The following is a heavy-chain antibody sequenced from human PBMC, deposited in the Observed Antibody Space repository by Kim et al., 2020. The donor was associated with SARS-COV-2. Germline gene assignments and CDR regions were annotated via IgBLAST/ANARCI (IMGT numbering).Heavy chain of an antibody. CDR3: ARDPYGPHLGGDGYRYESGF. D-gene: IGHD2-21*02. Sequence: SVKVSCKASGGTFTSSIFSWVRQAPGQGLEWVGRIIIILGETDYARKFQGRVTITADTSTTTAYMQLTGLRSDDTSVYYCARDPYGPHLGGDGYRYESGFLGQGTMVTVSA. CDR2: IIIILGET. V-gene: IGHV1-69*08. CDR1: GGTFTSSI. J-gene: IGHJ3*01.